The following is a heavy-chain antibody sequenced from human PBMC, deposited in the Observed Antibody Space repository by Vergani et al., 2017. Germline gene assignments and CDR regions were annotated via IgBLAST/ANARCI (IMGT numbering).Heavy chain of an antibody. Sequence: EVQLLESGGGSAQPGESLRLSCVASGFTFTAHGLNWVRQAPGKGLEWVSGISGQNFRTHYADSVKGRFSISRDNSKNTVFLQMHSLRAEDTAIYYCVKEKIDLGSYFFDSWGHGILVTGSS. CDR2: ISGQNFRT. J-gene: IGHJ4*01. CDR3: VKEKIDLGSYFFDS. D-gene: IGHD2/OR15-2a*01. CDR1: GFTFTAHG. V-gene: IGHV3-23*01.